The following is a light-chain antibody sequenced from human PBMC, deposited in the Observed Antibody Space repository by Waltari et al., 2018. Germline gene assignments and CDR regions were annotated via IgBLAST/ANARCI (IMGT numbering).Light chain of an antibody. CDR1: HLGSKW. CDR2: ADS. J-gene: IGLJ1*01. CDR3: QTWDSNIFV. Sequence: SFELTQPSSVSVSPGQTASIACSGDHLGSKWTAWYQQKAGQSPVLVIYADSERPSGVPGRFSAARSGDTGTLNIRGTQDLDEADYYCQTWDSNIFVFGPGTKVTVL. V-gene: IGLV3-1*01.